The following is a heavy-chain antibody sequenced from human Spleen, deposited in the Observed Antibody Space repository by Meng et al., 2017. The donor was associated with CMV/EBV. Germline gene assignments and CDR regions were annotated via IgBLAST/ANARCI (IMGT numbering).Heavy chain of an antibody. CDR1: GYTFTGYY. Sequence: ASVKVSCKASGYTFTGYYMHWVRQAPGQGLEWMGWMNPNTGYTGYAQKFQGRVTMTRNTSISTAYMELSGLRSEDTAVYYCAIGGSDCTSTSCSSADYWGQGTLVTVSS. D-gene: IGHD2-2*01. CDR2: MNPNTGYT. J-gene: IGHJ4*02. V-gene: IGHV1-8*02. CDR3: AIGGSDCTSTSCSSADY.